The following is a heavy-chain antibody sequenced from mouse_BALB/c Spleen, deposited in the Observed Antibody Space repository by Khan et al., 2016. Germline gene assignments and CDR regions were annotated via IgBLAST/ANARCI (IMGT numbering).Heavy chain of an antibody. CDR1: GYTFTDYE. J-gene: IGHJ4*01. CDR3: ARGEFGAAMDY. V-gene: IGHV1-15*01. D-gene: IGHD1-1*02. Sequence: QVQLKQSGAELVRPGASVTLSCKASGYTFTDYELHWVKQTPVHGLEWIGSIDSETGGTAYSQKFSGKATLTADKSSNSAYMELRSLTSEDSAVCFCARGEFGAAMDYWGQGSSVIVSS. CDR2: IDSETGGT.